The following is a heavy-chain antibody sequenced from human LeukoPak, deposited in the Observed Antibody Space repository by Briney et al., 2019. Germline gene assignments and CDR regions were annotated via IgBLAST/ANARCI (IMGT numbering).Heavy chain of an antibody. CDR2: MYYSGST. Sequence: PSETLSLACTVSGGSISSYYWSWIRQPPGKGLEWIGYMYYSGSTNYNPSLKSRVTISVDTSKNQFSLKLSSVTSADTAVYYCARDIGSGSFDYWGQGTLVTVSS. V-gene: IGHV4-59*01. D-gene: IGHD3-10*01. CDR3: ARDIGSGSFDY. CDR1: GGSISSYY. J-gene: IGHJ4*02.